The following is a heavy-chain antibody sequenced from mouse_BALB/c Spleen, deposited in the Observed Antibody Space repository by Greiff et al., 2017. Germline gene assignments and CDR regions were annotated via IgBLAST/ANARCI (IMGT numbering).Heavy chain of an antibody. CDR3: ARGSTGDYFDY. J-gene: IGHJ2*01. CDR2: ISSGGSYT. V-gene: IGHV5-6*01. Sequence: EVQLVESGGDLVKPGGSLKLSCAASGFTFSSYGMSWVRQTPDKRLEWVATISSGGSYTYYPDSVKGRFTISRDNAKNTLYLQMSSLKSEDTAMYYCARGSTGDYFDYWGQGTTLTVSS. CDR1: GFTFSSYG. D-gene: IGHD1-1*01.